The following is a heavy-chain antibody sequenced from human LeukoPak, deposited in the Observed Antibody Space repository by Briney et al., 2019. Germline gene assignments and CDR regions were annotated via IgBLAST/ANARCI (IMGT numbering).Heavy chain of an antibody. CDR3: ARDFGSTTVAPDYFDY. CDR1: GFTFSSYE. D-gene: IGHD4-17*01. J-gene: IGHJ4*02. CDR2: ISRSGSNK. V-gene: IGHV3-48*03. Sequence: PGGSLRLSCAASGFTFSSYEMNWVRQVPGKGLEWGSYISRSGSNKHYADSVKGRFTISRDNAKNSLYLQMNSLRAEDTAVYYCARDFGSTTVAPDYFDYWGQGTLVTVSS.